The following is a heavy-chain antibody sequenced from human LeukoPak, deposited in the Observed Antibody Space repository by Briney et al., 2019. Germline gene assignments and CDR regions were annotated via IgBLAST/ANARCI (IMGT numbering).Heavy chain of an antibody. V-gene: IGHV3-30-3*01. J-gene: IGHJ4*02. CDR2: ISYDGSNK. Sequence: GGSLRLSCAASGFTFSSYAIHWVRQAPGKGLEWVAVISYDGSNKYYADSVKGRFTISRDNSKNTLYLQMNSLRAEDTAVYYCARAYDSSGYYSVSGYWGQGTLVTVSS. CDR3: ARAYDSSGYYSVSGY. CDR1: GFTFSSYA. D-gene: IGHD3-22*01.